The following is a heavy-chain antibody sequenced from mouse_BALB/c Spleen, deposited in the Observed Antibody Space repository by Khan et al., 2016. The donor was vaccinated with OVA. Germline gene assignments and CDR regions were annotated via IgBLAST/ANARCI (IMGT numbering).Heavy chain of an antibody. D-gene: IGHD1-1*01. CDR3: ARITRRITAVMDY. CDR2: IWSDGKT. CDR1: GFSLTSYG. V-gene: IGHV2-6*02. Sequence: QVQLKESGPGLVAPSQSLSITCTVSGFSLTSYGVHWVRQPPGKGLEWLVVIWSDGKTTYNSTLKSRLSISKDNSKSKVFLKMNSLQTDDTAMYYCARITRRITAVMDYWGQGTSVTVSS. J-gene: IGHJ4*01.